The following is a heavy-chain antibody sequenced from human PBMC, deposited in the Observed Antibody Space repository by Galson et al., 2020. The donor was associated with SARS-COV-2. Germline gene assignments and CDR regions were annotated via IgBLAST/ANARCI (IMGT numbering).Heavy chain of an antibody. CDR1: GYKFDFHW. CDR2: IYPGDSDI. CDR3: ARHSQPYTTLTGSDW. D-gene: IGHD3-9*01. V-gene: IGHV5-51*01. J-gene: IGHJ4*02. Sequence: GESLKISCQGSGYKFDFHWIAWVRQMPNQGLEWMGIIYPGDSDIKYSPSFEGQVTMSVDKSNSTVYLQWSRVKASDTAIYYCARHSQPYTTLTGSDWWGQGTLVTVSS.